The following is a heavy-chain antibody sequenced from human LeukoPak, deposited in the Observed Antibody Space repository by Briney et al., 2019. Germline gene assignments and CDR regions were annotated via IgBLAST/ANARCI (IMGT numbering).Heavy chain of an antibody. CDR1: GGSISSGSYY. Sequence: PSETLSLTCTVSGGSISSGSYYWSWIRQPAGKGLEWIGRIYTSGSTNYNPSLKSRVTISVDTSKNQFSLKLSSVTAADTAVYYCARLVRGIPVLYNWFDPWGQGTLVTVSS. CDR2: IYTSGST. CDR3: ARLVRGIPVLYNWFDP. J-gene: IGHJ5*02. D-gene: IGHD3-10*01. V-gene: IGHV4-61*02.